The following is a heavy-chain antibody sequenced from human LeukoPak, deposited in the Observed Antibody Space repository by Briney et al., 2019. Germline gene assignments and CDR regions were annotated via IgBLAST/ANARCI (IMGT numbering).Heavy chain of an antibody. CDR1: GGSFSGYY. CDR2: INHSGST. CDR3: ARGFGAGTPPLYYYYYMDV. V-gene: IGHV4-34*01. D-gene: IGHD1-1*01. J-gene: IGHJ6*03. Sequence: SETLSLTCAVYGGSFSGYYWSWIRQPPGKGLEWIGDINHSGSTNYNPSLKSRVTISVDTSKNQFSLKLSSVTAADTAVYYCARGFGAGTPPLYYYYYMDVWGKGTTVTVSS.